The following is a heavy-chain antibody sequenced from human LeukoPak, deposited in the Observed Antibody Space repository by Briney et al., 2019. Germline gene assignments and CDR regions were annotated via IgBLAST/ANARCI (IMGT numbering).Heavy chain of an antibody. Sequence: ASVKVSCKASGGTFSSYAISWVRQAPGQGLEWMGGIIPIFGTANYAQKFQGRVTITTDESTSTAYMELGSLRSEDTAVYYCARGLGYCSSTSCPTLQGLDAFDIWGQGTMVTVSS. CDR1: GGTFSSYA. V-gene: IGHV1-69*05. D-gene: IGHD2-2*01. CDR3: ARGLGYCSSTSCPTLQGLDAFDI. CDR2: IIPIFGTA. J-gene: IGHJ3*02.